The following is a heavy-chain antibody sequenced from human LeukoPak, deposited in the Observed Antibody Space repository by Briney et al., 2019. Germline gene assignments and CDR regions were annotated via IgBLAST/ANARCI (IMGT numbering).Heavy chain of an antibody. CDR1: GFTVSSNS. D-gene: IGHD2-15*01. CDR3: ARRAGEYSHPYDY. J-gene: IGHJ4*02. Sequence: GGSLRLSCTVSGFTVSSNSMSWVRQAPGKGLEWVSFIYSGGNTHYSDSVKGRFTISRDNSENTLYLQMNSLRAEDTAIYYCARRAGEYSHPYDYWGQGTLVTVSS. V-gene: IGHV3-53*01. CDR2: IYSGGNT.